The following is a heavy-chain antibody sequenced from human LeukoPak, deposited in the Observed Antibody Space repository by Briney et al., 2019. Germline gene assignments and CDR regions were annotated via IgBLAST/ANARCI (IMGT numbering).Heavy chain of an antibody. D-gene: IGHD6-25*01. CDR2: INNSGTT. Sequence: SETLFLTCAVYGGSFSGYYWGWIRQPPGTGLEWIAEINNSGTTNYNPSLKGRVTISIDTSKNQFSLKLSSVTAADTAVYYCASSRGYTSGLWYYYMDVWGKGTTVTVSS. J-gene: IGHJ6*03. CDR3: ASSRGYTSGLWYYYMDV. V-gene: IGHV4-34*01. CDR1: GGSFSGYY.